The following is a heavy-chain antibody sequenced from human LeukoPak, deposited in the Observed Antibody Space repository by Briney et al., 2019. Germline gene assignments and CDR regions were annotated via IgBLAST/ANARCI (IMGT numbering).Heavy chain of an antibody. D-gene: IGHD3-22*01. CDR1: GGSISSYY. V-gene: IGHV4-59*01. CDR2: IYYSGST. J-gene: IGHJ5*02. Sequence: SETLSLTCTVSGGSISSYYWSWIRQPPGKGLEWIGYIYYSGSTNYNPSLKSRVTISVDTSKNQFSLKLSSVTAADTAVYYCARYVDYYDSSGIPEGFDPWGQGTLVTVSP. CDR3: ARYVDYYDSSGIPEGFDP.